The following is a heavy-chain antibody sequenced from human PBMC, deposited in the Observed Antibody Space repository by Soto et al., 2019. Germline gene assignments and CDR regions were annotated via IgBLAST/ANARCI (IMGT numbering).Heavy chain of an antibody. CDR2: ISYDGSNK. V-gene: IGHV3-30-3*01. CDR3: ARPGGMRTVVMELDY. J-gene: IGHJ4*02. CDR1: GCTFSSYA. Sequence: GGSLRLSCAASGCTFSSYAMHWVRQAPGKGLEWVAVISYDGSNKYYADSVKGRFTISRDNSKNTLYLQMNSLRAEDTAVYYCARPGGMRTVVMELDYWGQGTLVTVSS. D-gene: IGHD2-15*01.